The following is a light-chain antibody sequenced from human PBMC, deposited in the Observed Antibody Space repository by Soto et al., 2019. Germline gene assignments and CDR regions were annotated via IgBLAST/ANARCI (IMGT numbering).Light chain of an antibody. CDR3: QQYNNWPQT. V-gene: IGKV3-15*01. J-gene: IGKJ1*01. CDR1: QTIGSN. Sequence: EIVMTQSPADLSLAPGERATLSCRASQTIGSNLAWLQQKPGQAPRLLIYRASTRATGVPARFSGSGSGTEFTLTISSLQSEDFAVYYCQQYNNWPQTFGQGTKVDIK. CDR2: RAS.